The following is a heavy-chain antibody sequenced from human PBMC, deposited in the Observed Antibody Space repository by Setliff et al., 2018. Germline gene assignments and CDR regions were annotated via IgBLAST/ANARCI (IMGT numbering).Heavy chain of an antibody. D-gene: IGHD2-2*01. CDR2: ISPYTGNA. J-gene: IGHJ4*02. Sequence: ASVKVSCKASGYIFTDYGVSWVRQAPGQGLEWVGWISPYTGNAYYAPKFQGRVSLTTDTSTTTAYMDLRSLRPDDTAIYFCSRLVRFRTRTSCQRLSGDDYWGQGTLVTVSS. CDR3: SRLVRFRTRTSCQRLSGDDY. V-gene: IGHV1-18*01. CDR1: GYIFTDYG.